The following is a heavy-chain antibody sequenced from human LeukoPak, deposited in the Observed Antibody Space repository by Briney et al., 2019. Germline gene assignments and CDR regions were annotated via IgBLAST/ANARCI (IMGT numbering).Heavy chain of an antibody. V-gene: IGHV3-7*01. CDR2: IKQDGSEK. D-gene: IGHD3-22*01. Sequence: GGSLRLSCAASGFTFSSYWMSWVRQAPGKGLEWVANIKQDGSEKYYVDSVKGRFTISRDNAKNSLYLQMNSLRAEDTAVYYCARDYYDSSGYQNDACDIWGQGTMVTVSS. CDR3: ARDYYDSSGYQNDACDI. J-gene: IGHJ3*02. CDR1: GFTFSSYW.